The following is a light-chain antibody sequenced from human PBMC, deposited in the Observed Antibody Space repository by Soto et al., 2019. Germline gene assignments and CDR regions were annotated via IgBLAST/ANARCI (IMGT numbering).Light chain of an antibody. Sequence: QTVVTQEPSFSVSPGGTVTLTCGLTSGSVSTAYYPSWYQQTPGRPPRTLFYNTNTRSSGVPDRFSGSILENKAALTITGAQADDESDYYCMLYMGGGSNWVFGGGTKLTVL. CDR1: SGSVSTAYY. CDR2: NTN. J-gene: IGLJ3*02. CDR3: MLYMGGGSNWV. V-gene: IGLV8-61*01.